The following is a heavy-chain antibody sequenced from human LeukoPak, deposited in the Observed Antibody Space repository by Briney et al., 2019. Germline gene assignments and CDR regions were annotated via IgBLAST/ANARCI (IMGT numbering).Heavy chain of an antibody. CDR1: GGTFSSYA. J-gene: IGHJ4*02. D-gene: IGHD3-10*01. CDR3: ASSRGGYFDY. V-gene: IGHV1-69*13. CDR2: IIPIFGTA. Sequence: ASVKVSCKASGGTFSSYAISWVRQAPGQGLEWMGGIIPIFGTANYAQKLQGRVPITAAESTSTAYLELSSLRSEDTAVYYCASSRGGYFDYWGQGTLVTVSS.